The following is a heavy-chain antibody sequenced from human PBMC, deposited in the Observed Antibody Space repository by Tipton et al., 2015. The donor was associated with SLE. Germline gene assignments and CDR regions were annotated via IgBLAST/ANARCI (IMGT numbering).Heavy chain of an antibody. CDR3: ARGHEDRLFTMVRAPDP. J-gene: IGHJ5*02. V-gene: IGHV4-34*01. CDR1: GGSFSGYY. CDR2: INHSGST. Sequence: TLSLTCAVYGGSFSGYYWSWIRQPPGKGLEWIGEINHSGSTNYNPSLKSRVTISVDTSKNQFSLKLSSVTAADTAVYYCARGHEDRLFTMVRAPDPWGQGTLVTVSS. D-gene: IGHD3-10*01.